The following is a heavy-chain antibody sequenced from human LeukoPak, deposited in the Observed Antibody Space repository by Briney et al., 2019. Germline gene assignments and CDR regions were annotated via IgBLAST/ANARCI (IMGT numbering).Heavy chain of an antibody. Sequence: EASVKGSCKASGYTFTGNHLHWVRQAPGQGLEWMGWINPNNGGTSFAQNFQGRVTLTRDTSISTAYMELTTLRSDDTAVYYCARGTGPKAFDVWGQGTMVTVST. CDR1: GYTFTGNH. V-gene: IGHV1-2*02. J-gene: IGHJ3*01. CDR3: ARGTGPKAFDV. CDR2: INPNNGGT.